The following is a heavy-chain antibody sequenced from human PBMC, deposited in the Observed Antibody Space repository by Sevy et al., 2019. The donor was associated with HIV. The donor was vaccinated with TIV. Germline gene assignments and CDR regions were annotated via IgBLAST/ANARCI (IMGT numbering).Heavy chain of an antibody. Sequence: GESLRLSCAASGFTFSSYEMNWVRQAPGKGLEWVSYVSSSADTIYYADSVRGRFTISRDNAKKSLYLQMNSLRAEDTAVYYCAKRGGQYDLGMDVWGQGTTVTVSS. CDR3: AKRGGQYDLGMDV. V-gene: IGHV3-48*03. D-gene: IGHD3-3*01. CDR2: VSSSADTI. J-gene: IGHJ6*02. CDR1: GFTFSSYE.